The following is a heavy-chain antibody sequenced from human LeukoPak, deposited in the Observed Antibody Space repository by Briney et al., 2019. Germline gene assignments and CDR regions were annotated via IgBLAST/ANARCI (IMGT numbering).Heavy chain of an antibody. CDR3: ARDHNWGFDY. D-gene: IGHD7-27*01. J-gene: IGHJ4*02. Sequence: GGSLRLSCAAFGFTFSDYPMNWVRQTPGKGLEWVSYISSTGVIYYADSVRGRFSISRDNAMNSVYMQMNSLRAEDTALYYCARDHNWGFDYWGRGTLVTVSS. V-gene: IGHV3-69-1*01. CDR1: GFTFSDYP. CDR2: ISSTGVI.